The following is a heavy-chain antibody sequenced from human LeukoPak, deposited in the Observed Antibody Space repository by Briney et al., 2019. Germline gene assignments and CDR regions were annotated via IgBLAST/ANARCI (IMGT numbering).Heavy chain of an antibody. J-gene: IGHJ5*02. Sequence: ASVKVSCKASGYTFTSYYMHWVRQAPGQGLEWMGIINPSGGSTSYAQKFQGRVTMTTDTSTSTAYMELRSLRSDDTAVYYCARAVWDPNGDYRRWFDPWGQGTLVTVSS. CDR3: ARAVWDPNGDYRRWFDP. V-gene: IGHV1-46*01. CDR2: INPSGGST. D-gene: IGHD4-17*01. CDR1: GYTFTSYY.